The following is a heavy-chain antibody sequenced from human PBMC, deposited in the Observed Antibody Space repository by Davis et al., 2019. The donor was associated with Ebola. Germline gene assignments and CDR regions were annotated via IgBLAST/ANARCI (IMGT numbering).Heavy chain of an antibody. CDR2: ISGHGDIT. CDR3: AKDNMVRGATDFDY. Sequence: GESLKISCAASGFALSSHAMSWVRQAPEKGLEWVSAISGHGDITHYADSVKGRFTISRDNSKNTLYLQMNSLRAEDTAVYYCAKDNMVRGATDFDYWGQGTLVTVSS. V-gene: IGHV3-23*01. CDR1: GFALSSHA. D-gene: IGHD3-10*01. J-gene: IGHJ4*02.